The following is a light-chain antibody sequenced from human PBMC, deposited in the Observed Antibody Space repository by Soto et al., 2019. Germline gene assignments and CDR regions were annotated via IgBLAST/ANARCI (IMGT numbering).Light chain of an antibody. J-gene: IGLJ2*01. CDR2: GNS. CDR1: SSNIGAGYD. V-gene: IGLV1-40*01. Sequence: QSVLTQPPSVSGAPGQRVTISCTGSSSNIGAGYDVHWYKQLPGTAPKLLIYGNSNRPSGVPDRFSGSKSGTSASLAITGLQAEDEADYYCQSNDSSLSVVFGGGTKLTVL. CDR3: QSNDSSLSVV.